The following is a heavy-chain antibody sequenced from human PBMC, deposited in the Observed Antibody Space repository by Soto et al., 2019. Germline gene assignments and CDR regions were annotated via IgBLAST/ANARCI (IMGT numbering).Heavy chain of an antibody. J-gene: IGHJ4*02. D-gene: IGHD3-22*01. CDR1: GFTFSSYA. CDR2: ISGSGGST. CDR3: AKDYYDSSGYYDY. Sequence: GGSLRLSCAASGFTFSSYAMSWVRQAPGKGLEWDSAISGSGGSTYYADSVKGRFTISRDNSKNTLYLQMNSLRAEDTAVYYCAKDYYDSSGYYDYWGQGTLVTVSS. V-gene: IGHV3-23*01.